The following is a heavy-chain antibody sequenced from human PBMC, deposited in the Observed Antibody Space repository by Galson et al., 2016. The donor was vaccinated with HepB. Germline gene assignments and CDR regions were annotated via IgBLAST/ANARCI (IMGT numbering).Heavy chain of an antibody. V-gene: IGHV3-74*01. D-gene: IGHD5-18*01. Sequence: SLRLSCAASGFNFITTWMHWVRQSPGKGLVWVSRIHGDGRNTNYADSVKGRFTISRDNAEHTLYLQMNSLRAEDTAVYFCARTPGHNYGSHLDLWGQGTLITVSS. J-gene: IGHJ5*02. CDR1: GFNFITTW. CDR3: ARTPGHNYGSHLDL. CDR2: IHGDGRNT.